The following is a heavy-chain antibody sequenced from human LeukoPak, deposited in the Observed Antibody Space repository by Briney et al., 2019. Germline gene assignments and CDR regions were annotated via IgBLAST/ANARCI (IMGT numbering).Heavy chain of an antibody. D-gene: IGHD1-1*01. CDR3: ARRGTGVAFDI. CDR2: INPKSGGT. Sequence: ASVKVSCKASGYTFSGYYIHWVRQAPGQGLEWMGWINPKSGGTNYAQKFQGRVTMTRDTSISTAYMDLSRLRSDDTAVYFFARRGTGVAFDIWGQGTMVTVSS. J-gene: IGHJ3*02. V-gene: IGHV1-2*02. CDR1: GYTFSGYY.